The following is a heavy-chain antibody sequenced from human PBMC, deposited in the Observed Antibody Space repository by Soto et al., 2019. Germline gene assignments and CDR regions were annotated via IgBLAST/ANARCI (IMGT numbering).Heavy chain of an antibody. CDR3: ARGITIAVAXTYGMDV. J-gene: IGHJ6*02. V-gene: IGHV3-33*01. CDR2: IWYDGSNK. D-gene: IGHD6-19*01. CDR1: GFTFSSYG. Sequence: GSLRLSCAASGFTFSSYGMHWVRQAPGKGLEWVAVIWYDGSNKYYADSVKGRFTISRDNSKNTLYLQMNSLRAEDTAVYYCARGITIAVAXTYGMDVWGQGTTVTVSS.